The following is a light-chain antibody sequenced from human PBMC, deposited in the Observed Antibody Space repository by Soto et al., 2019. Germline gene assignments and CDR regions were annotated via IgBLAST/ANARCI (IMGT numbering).Light chain of an antibody. CDR1: QSVDSN. J-gene: IGKJ5*01. CDR2: SAS. CDR3: QQYHDWPPIT. Sequence: EIVMTQSPATLSVSLGERATLSCRASQSVDSNLAWYQQKPGQAPRLLIYSASATAAGVPARFSGTGSGTEFTLTISSLQSEDFAVYYCQQYHDWPPITFGQGTRVEIK. V-gene: IGKV3-15*01.